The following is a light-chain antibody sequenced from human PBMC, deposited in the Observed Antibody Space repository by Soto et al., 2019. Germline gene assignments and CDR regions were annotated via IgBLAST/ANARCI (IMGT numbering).Light chain of an antibody. J-gene: IGLJ7*01. V-gene: IGLV2-23*02. CDR3: CSYAGSAV. Sequence: QSALTQPASVSGSPGQSITISCTGTSSDVGSYNLVSWYQQHPGKAPKLMIYEVSKRPSGVSNRFSGSKSGNTASLTISGLQAEDAADYYCCSYAGSAVFGGGTQLTVL. CDR1: SSDVGSYNL. CDR2: EVS.